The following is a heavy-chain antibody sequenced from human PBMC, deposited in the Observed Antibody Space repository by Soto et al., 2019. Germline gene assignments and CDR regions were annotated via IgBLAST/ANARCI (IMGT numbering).Heavy chain of an antibody. Sequence: SETLSLTCAVSGGSISSGGYSWSWIRQPPGKGLEWIGYIYHSGSTYYNPSLKSRVTISVDRSKNQFSLKLSSVTAADTAVYYCARVWGGSNGFDPWGQGTLVTVSA. CDR3: ARVWGGSNGFDP. V-gene: IGHV4-30-2*01. CDR1: GGSISSGGYS. J-gene: IGHJ5*02. CDR2: IYHSGST. D-gene: IGHD3-16*01.